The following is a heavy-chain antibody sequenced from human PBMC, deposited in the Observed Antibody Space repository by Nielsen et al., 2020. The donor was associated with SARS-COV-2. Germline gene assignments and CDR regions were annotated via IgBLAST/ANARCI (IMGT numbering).Heavy chain of an antibody. D-gene: IGHD6-13*01. Sequence: GGSLRLSCAASGFTFDDYAMHWVRQAPGKGLEWVSGISWNSGSIGYADSVKGRFTISRDNAKNSLYLQMNSLRAEDTALYYCAKAMRYREQQLVALCDYWGQGTLVTVSS. J-gene: IGHJ4*02. CDR1: GFTFDDYA. CDR3: AKAMRYREQQLVALCDY. V-gene: IGHV3-9*01. CDR2: ISWNSGSI.